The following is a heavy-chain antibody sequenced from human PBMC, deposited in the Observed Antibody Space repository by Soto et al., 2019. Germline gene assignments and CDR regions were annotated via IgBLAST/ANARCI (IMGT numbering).Heavy chain of an antibody. Sequence: QVQLVESGGGVVQPGRSLRLSCAVSGFTVSTYGMHWVRQAPGEGLEWVAVISREGGTKYSADSVKGRLTISRDNSRNTLFLEMNSLRGDDMAVYYCTGEVASGYWGQGTLVTVSS. V-gene: IGHV3-30*03. J-gene: IGHJ4*02. CDR1: GFTVSTYG. D-gene: IGHD2-8*02. CDR3: TGEVASGY. CDR2: ISREGGTK.